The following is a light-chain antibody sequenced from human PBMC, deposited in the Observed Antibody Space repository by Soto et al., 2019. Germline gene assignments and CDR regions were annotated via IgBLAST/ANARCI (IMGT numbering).Light chain of an antibody. J-gene: IGKJ5*01. CDR3: QPRSNWPSIT. CDR1: QTVSSNY. CDR2: GAS. V-gene: IGKV3D-20*02. Sequence: PGQLAPLSCMAIQTVSSNYLAWCQQRPGQAPRLLIYGASTRAAGIPDRFSGSGSGTDFTLTISSLEPEDSAVYYCQPRSNWPSITSGQGTRLEI.